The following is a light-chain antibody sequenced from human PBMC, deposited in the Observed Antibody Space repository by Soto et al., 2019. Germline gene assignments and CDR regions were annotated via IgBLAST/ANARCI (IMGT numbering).Light chain of an antibody. Sequence: QSVLTQPPSVSAAPGQKVTISCSGSSPNIGKNFVSWYQHLPGTAPKLLIYDNNKRPSGIPDRFSGSKSGTSATLGITGLQTGDEADYYCGTWDSSLSAGVFGGGTKLTVL. CDR3: GTWDSSLSAGV. CDR1: SPNIGKNF. CDR2: DNN. J-gene: IGLJ3*02. V-gene: IGLV1-51*01.